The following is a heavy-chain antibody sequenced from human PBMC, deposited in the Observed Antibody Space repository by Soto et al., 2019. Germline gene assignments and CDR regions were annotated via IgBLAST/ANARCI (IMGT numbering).Heavy chain of an antibody. CDR3: ARVDLTGDIYFDY. CDR2: IYHSGST. J-gene: IGHJ4*02. Sequence: KPSETLSLTCAVSGGSISSGGYSWSWIRQPPGRGLEWIGYIYHSGSTYYNPSLKSRVTISVDRSKNQFSLKLSSVTAADTAVYYCARVDLTGDIYFDYWGQGTLVTVSS. V-gene: IGHV4-30-2*01. CDR1: GGSISSGGYS. D-gene: IGHD7-27*01.